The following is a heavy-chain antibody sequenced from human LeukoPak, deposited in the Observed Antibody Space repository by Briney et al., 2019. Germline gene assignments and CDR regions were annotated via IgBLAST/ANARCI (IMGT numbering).Heavy chain of an antibody. V-gene: IGHV1-2*04. D-gene: IGHD2/OR15-2a*01. Sequence: PGASMKVSCKASGYTITGYYMHWVRQAPGQGLEWMGWINPNSGGTNYAQKFQGWVTMTRDTSISTAYMELSRLRSDDTAVYYCARKLSLDAFDIWGQGTMVTVSS. CDR1: GYTITGYY. CDR2: INPNSGGT. CDR3: ARKLSLDAFDI. J-gene: IGHJ3*02.